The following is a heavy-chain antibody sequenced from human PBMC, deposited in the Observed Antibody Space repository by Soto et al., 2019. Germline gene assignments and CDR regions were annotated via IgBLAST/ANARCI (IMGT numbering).Heavy chain of an antibody. CDR2: IYHSWST. D-gene: IGHD3-3*02. J-gene: IGHJ5*02. CDR1: GGSISSSNW. CDR3: ASPKIAFYNWFDP. Sequence: SETLSLTCAVSGGSISSSNWWSWVRQPPGKGLEWIGEIYHSWSTNYSPSLKSRVTISVDTSKNQFSLKLSSVTAADTAVYYCASPKIAFYNWFDPWGQGTLVTVS. V-gene: IGHV4-4*02.